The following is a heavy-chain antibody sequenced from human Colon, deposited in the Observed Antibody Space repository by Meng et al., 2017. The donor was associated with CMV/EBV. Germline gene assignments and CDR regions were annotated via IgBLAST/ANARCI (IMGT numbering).Heavy chain of an antibody. V-gene: IGHV4-4*02. CDR1: GASIISNTW. Sequence: CAVSGASIISNTWWTWVRQPPGKGLEWIGEIYHTGNTNYHPSLKSRVTISVDKSDNHFSVKLSSVTAADTAVYYCTRASEGRRGVHPWGQGTLVTVSS. CDR3: TRASEGRRGVHP. CDR2: IYHTGNT. J-gene: IGHJ5*02. D-gene: IGHD1-14*01.